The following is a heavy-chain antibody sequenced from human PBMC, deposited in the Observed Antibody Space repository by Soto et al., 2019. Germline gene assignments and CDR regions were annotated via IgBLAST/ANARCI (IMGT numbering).Heavy chain of an antibody. CDR3: ARAVAVAADLDY. V-gene: IGHV1-3*01. CDR1: GYTSTGYA. CDR2: INAGNGNT. D-gene: IGHD6-19*01. Sequence: ASVKVSCKASGYTSTGYAMHWVCQAPGQRLEWMGWINAGNGNTKYSQKFQGRVTITRDTSASTAYMELSSLRSEDTAEYYCARAVAVAADLDYWGQGTLVTVSS. J-gene: IGHJ4*02.